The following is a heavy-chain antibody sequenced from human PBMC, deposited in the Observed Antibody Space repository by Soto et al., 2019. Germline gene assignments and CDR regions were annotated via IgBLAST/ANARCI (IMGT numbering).Heavy chain of an antibody. CDR1: GGSISSSSYY. CDR3: ARPAYSSGNLFGY. D-gene: IGHD6-19*01. CDR2: IYYSGST. J-gene: IGHJ4*02. V-gene: IGHV4-39*01. Sequence: SETLSLTCTVSGGSISSSSYYWGWIRQPPGKGLEWIGSIYYSGSTYYNPSLKSRVTISVDTSKNQFSLKLSSVTAADKAVYYCARPAYSSGNLFGYWGQGTLVTVSS.